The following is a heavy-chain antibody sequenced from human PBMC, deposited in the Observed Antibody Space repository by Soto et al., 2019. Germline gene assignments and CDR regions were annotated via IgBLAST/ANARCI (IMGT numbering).Heavy chain of an antibody. CDR2: TRNKANNYAS. CDR1: GFRFSDYY. Sequence: DVQLVESGGGLVQPGGSLRLSCTASGFRFSDYYMDWVRQLPGKGLEWVGRTRNKANNYASEYAPSLKGRLTISRHDSEDSMFLQLNSLKIEDTAVYYCARDTGGSYDFWGQGALVTVSS. V-gene: IGHV3-72*01. D-gene: IGHD1-26*01. J-gene: IGHJ4*02. CDR3: ARDTGGSYDF.